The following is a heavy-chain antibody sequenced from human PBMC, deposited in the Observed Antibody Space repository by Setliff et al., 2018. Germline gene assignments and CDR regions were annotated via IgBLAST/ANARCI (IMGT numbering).Heavy chain of an antibody. CDR1: GGSISSSSYY. V-gene: IGHV4-39*07. J-gene: IGHJ2*01. CDR3: AREYIQLWSRSLWGYFDL. D-gene: IGHD5-18*01. CDR2: IYYSGST. Sequence: SETLSLTCTVSGGSISSSSYYWGWIRQPPGKGLEWIGSIYYSGSTYYNPSLKSRVTMSVDTSKNQFSLKLSSVTAADTAVYYCAREYIQLWSRSLWGYFDLWGRGTLVTVSS.